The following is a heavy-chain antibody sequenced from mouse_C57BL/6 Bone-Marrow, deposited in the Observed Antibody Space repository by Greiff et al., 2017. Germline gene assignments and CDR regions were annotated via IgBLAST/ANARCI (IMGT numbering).Heavy chain of an antibody. CDR2: INPGSGCT. D-gene: IGHD2-2*01. CDR1: GYAFTNYL. Sequence: QVQLKQSGAELVRPGTSVKVSCKASGYAFTNYLIAWVKQRPGQGLEWIGVINPGSGCTNYNEKFKGKATLTADKSSSTAYMQLRSLTSEDSAVYFCARSGNGSPLYYFDYWGQGTTLTVSS. CDR3: ARSGNGSPLYYFDY. V-gene: IGHV1-54*01. J-gene: IGHJ2*01.